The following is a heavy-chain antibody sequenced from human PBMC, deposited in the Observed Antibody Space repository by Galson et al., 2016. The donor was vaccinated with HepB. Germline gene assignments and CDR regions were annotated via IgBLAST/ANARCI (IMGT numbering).Heavy chain of an antibody. CDR2: ITYDGSNK. J-gene: IGHJ4*02. CDR3: ARDRSVAARYFDF. CDR1: GFIFSHYA. Sequence: SLRLSCAASGFIFSHYAMHWVRQAPGKGLEWVAVITYDGSNKFYADSVKGRFTISRDNSKNTLDLQVNSLRTEDTAVYFCARDRSVAARYFDFWGQGTLVTVSS. D-gene: IGHD6-6*01. V-gene: IGHV3-30-3*01.